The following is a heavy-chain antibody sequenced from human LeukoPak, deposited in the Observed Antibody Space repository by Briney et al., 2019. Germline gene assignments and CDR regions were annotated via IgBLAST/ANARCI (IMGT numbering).Heavy chain of an antibody. Sequence: GAPVKVSCKASGGTFSSYAISWVRQAPGQGLEWMGGIIPIFGTANYAQKFQGRVTITADESTSTAYMELSSLRSEDTAVYYCARPLRSGTNTVVGYYYGMDVWGKGTTVTVSS. D-gene: IGHD1-14*01. CDR3: ARPLRSGTNTVVGYYYGMDV. J-gene: IGHJ6*04. CDR2: IIPIFGTA. V-gene: IGHV1-69*13. CDR1: GGTFSSYA.